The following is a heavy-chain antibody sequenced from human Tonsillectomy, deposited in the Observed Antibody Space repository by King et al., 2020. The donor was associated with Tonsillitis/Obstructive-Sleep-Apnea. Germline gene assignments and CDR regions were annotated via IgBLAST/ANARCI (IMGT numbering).Heavy chain of an antibody. D-gene: IGHD6-19*01. CDR2: ISGSGGST. V-gene: IGHV3-23*04. CDR3: AKSHRGVAGDFDY. J-gene: IGHJ4*02. Sequence: VQLVESGGGLVQPGGSLRLSCEASGFTFSSYAMSWVRQAPGKGLEWVSGISGSGGSTYYADSVKGRFTNSRDNSKNTLYLQTNSLRAEDTAVYYCAKSHRGVAGDFDYWGQGTLVTVSS. CDR1: GFTFSSYA.